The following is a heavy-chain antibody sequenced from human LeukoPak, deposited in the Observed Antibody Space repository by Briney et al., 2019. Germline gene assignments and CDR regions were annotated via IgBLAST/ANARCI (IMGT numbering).Heavy chain of an antibody. CDR1: GGSISSYY. Sequence: SETLSLTCTVTGGSISSYYWSWIRQPPGKGLEWIGCIYYSGSTNYNPSLKSRVTISVDTSKNQFSLKLSSVTAADTAVYYCARGYSYVSYYFVYWGQGTLVTVSS. D-gene: IGHD5-18*01. V-gene: IGHV4-59*01. J-gene: IGHJ4*02. CDR3: ARGYSYVSYYFVY. CDR2: IYYSGST.